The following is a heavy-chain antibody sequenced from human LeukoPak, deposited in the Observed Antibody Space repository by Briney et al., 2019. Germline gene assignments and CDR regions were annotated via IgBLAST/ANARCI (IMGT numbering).Heavy chain of an antibody. CDR1: GFTFSSYS. J-gene: IGHJ3*02. CDR2: ISSSSSYI. D-gene: IGHD5-24*01. Sequence: PGGSLRLSCAASGFTFSSYSMNWVRQAPGKGLEWVSSISSSSSYIYYADSVKGRFTISRDNAKNSLYLQMNSLRAEDTAVYYCARDRRQMATITDAFDIWGQGTMVTVSS. V-gene: IGHV3-21*01. CDR3: ARDRRQMATITDAFDI.